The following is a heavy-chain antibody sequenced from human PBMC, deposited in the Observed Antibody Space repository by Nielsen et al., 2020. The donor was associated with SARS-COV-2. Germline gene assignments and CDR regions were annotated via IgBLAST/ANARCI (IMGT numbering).Heavy chain of an antibody. CDR3: ARVVSYDILTGFNYYYYYGMDV. J-gene: IGHJ6*02. V-gene: IGHV1-46*01. Sequence: ASVKVSCKASGYTFTSYYMHWVRQAPGQGLEWMGIINPSGGSTSYAQKFQGRVTMTRDTSTSTVYMELSSLRSEDTAVYYCARVVSYDILTGFNYYYYYGMDVWGQGTTVTVSS. CDR1: GYTFTSYY. D-gene: IGHD3-9*01. CDR2: INPSGGST.